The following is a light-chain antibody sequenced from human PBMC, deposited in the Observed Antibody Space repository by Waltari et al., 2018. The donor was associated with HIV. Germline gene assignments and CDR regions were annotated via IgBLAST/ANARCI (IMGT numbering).Light chain of an antibody. CDR1: VLAKNY. Sequence: SYELTQPSSMSVSPGQTARITCPGDVLAKNYARWFQRKPGQAPVLLIYKDNERPSVIPERFSGSSTEATVALTISGDQVDDEDDYYCYSAADYMGVVGGRTKQTVL. J-gene: IGLJ3*02. CDR2: KDN. CDR3: YSAADYMGV. V-gene: IGLV3-27*01.